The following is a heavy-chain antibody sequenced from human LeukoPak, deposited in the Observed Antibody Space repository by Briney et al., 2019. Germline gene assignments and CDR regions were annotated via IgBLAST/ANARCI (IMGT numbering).Heavy chain of an antibody. CDR2: GSDSGGT. J-gene: IGHJ4*02. V-gene: IGHV4-34*01. CDR3: ARDLYGSGSYYSPLGY. CDR1: GESLNGHY. D-gene: IGHD3-10*01. Sequence: SETLSLTCAVYGESLNGHYWSWIRQTPGKGLEWIGEGSDSGGTKFNPSLKSRVTISADTSKNQFSLKLSSVTAADTAVYYCARDLYGSGSYYSPLGYWGQGALVTVSS.